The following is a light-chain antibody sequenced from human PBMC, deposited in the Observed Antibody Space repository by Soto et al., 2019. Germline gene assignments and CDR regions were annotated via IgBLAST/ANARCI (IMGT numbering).Light chain of an antibody. CDR1: SSNIGAGYD. CDR2: GNS. V-gene: IGLV1-40*01. CDR3: QSYDSSLSGAV. Sequence: QSVLKHPPSVSGAPGQRVTISCTGSSSNIGAGYDVHWYQQLPGTAPKLLIYGNSNRPSGVPDRFSGSKSGTSASLAITGLQAEDDADYDCQSYDSSLSGAVFGGGTQLTVL. J-gene: IGLJ7*01.